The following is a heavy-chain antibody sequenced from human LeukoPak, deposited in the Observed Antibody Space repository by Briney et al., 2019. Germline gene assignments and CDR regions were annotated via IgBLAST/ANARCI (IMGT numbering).Heavy chain of an antibody. D-gene: IGHD3-22*01. V-gene: IGHV3-49*03. CDR3: CRQIVSDY. Sequence: GGSLRLSCSGSGFTFGNYSLSWFRQAPGKGPEWIGFIRAQMYGGSTVYAASVKGRFTISRDDSANIAYLQMDSLRTEDTAVYYCCRQIVSDYWGQGTLVTVS. J-gene: IGHJ4*02. CDR1: GFTFGNYS. CDR2: IRAQMYGGST.